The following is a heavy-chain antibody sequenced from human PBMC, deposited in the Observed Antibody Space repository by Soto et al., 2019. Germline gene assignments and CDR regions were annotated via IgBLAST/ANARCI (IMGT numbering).Heavy chain of an antibody. J-gene: IGHJ3*02. D-gene: IGHD1-26*01. Sequence: QVQLVQSGAEVKKPGASVKVSCKASGYTFTSYGISWVRQAPGQGLEWMGWISAYNGNTNYAQKLQGRVTMTTDTSTSTAYMVLRSLRSDDTAVYYCALDYQLTRGYCADLDAFDIWGQGTMVTVSS. CDR3: ALDYQLTRGYCADLDAFDI. CDR2: ISAYNGNT. CDR1: GYTFTSYG. V-gene: IGHV1-18*01.